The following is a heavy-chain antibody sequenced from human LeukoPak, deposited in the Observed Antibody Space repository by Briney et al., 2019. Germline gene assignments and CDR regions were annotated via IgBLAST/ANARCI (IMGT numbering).Heavy chain of an antibody. Sequence: SETLSLTCTVSGGSISSSSCYWGWIRQPPGKGLEWIGSIYYSGSTYYNPSLKGRLTISVDTSKNHFSLKLSSVTAADTAVYYCARILGSRSWSEFIDYWGQGTLVTVSS. D-gene: IGHD6-13*01. CDR2: IYYSGST. CDR1: GGSISSSSCY. CDR3: ARILGSRSWSEFIDY. J-gene: IGHJ4*02. V-gene: IGHV4-39*02.